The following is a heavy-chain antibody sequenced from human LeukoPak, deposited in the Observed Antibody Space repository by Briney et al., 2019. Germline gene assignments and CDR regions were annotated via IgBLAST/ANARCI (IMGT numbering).Heavy chain of an antibody. V-gene: IGHV3-7*01. CDR1: GVTFSSYW. J-gene: IGHJ4*02. Sequence: PGGSLRLSCAASGVTFSSYWMTWVRQAPGKGLEWVANIKQDGSEKYYVDSVKGRFTISRDNAKNSLYLQMNSLRAEDTAMYYCVRDFRFLDDYWGQGTLVTVSS. D-gene: IGHD3-3*01. CDR3: VRDFRFLDDY. CDR2: IKQDGSEK.